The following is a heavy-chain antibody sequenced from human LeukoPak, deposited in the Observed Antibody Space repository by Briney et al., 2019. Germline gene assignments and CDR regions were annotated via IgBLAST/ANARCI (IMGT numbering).Heavy chain of an antibody. CDR2: ISSSSSYI. D-gene: IGHD3-9*01. CDR1: GFTFSSYS. Sequence: PGGSLRLSCAASGFTFSSYSMNWVRQAPGKGLEWVSSISSSSSYIYYADSVKGRFTISRDNAKNSLYLQMNSLRAEDTAVYYCANVRYFDWYYFDYWGQGALVTVSS. CDR3: ANVRYFDWYYFDY. V-gene: IGHV3-21*04. J-gene: IGHJ4*02.